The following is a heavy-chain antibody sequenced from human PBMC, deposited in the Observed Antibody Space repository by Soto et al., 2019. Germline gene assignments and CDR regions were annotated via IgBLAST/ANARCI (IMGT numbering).Heavy chain of an antibody. Sequence: QMQLVQSGPEVKKPGTSVKVSCKASGFTFTSSAVQWVRQARGQRLEWIGWIVVGSGNTNYAQKFQERVTITRDMSTSTAYMELISLRSEDTAVYYCAAVPCGGDCYSCWGQGTLVTVSS. J-gene: IGHJ4*02. CDR1: GFTFTSSA. D-gene: IGHD2-21*02. CDR2: IVVGSGNT. V-gene: IGHV1-58*01. CDR3: AAVPCGGDCYSC.